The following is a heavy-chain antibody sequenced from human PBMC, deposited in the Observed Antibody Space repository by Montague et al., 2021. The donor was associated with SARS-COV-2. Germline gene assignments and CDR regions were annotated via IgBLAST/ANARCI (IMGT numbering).Heavy chain of an antibody. J-gene: IGHJ6*02. CDR1: GFTFSSYA. CDR2: ISGSGGST. Sequence: SLRLSCAASGFTFSSYAMSWARQAPGKGLEWVSAISGSGGSTYYADSVKGRFTISRDNSKNTLYLQMNSLRAEDTAVYYCAMPYCSSTSCYYYYGMDVWGQGTTVTASS. CDR3: AMPYCSSTSCYYYYGMDV. V-gene: IGHV3-23*01. D-gene: IGHD2-2*01.